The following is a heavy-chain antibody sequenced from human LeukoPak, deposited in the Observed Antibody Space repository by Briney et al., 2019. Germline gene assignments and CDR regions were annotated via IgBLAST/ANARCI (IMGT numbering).Heavy chain of an antibody. CDR2: IYYSGST. CDR1: GGSISSYY. J-gene: IGHJ5*02. Sequence: SETLSLTCTVSGGSISSYYWSWIRQPPGKGLEWIGYIYYSGSTNYNPSLKSRVTISVDTSKNQFSLKLSSVTAADTAVYYCARLVVGRWLLGVDPWGQGTLVTVSS. V-gene: IGHV4-59*08. CDR3: ARLVVGRWLLGVDP. D-gene: IGHD3-16*01.